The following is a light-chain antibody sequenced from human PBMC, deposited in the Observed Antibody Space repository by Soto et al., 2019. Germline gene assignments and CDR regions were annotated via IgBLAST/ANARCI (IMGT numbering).Light chain of an antibody. V-gene: IGLV2-14*01. CDR2: DVR. CDR3: SSYTTISTYV. Sequence: QSVLTQPASVSGSPGQSITISCTGTSRVVGGYNYVSWYQQHPGKAPKLMIYDVRNRPSGVSNRFSGSKSVNTASLTISGLQAEDEADYYCSSYTTISTYVFGTGTKLTVL. J-gene: IGLJ1*01. CDR1: SRVVGGYNY.